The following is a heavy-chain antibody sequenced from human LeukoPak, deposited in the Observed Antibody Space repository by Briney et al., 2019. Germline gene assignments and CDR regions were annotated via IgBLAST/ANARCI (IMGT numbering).Heavy chain of an antibody. CDR1: GFTFSSYS. D-gene: IGHD5-12*01. CDR2: ISSSSSTI. J-gene: IGHJ6*02. CDR3: ARVIVATGGAPFDYYYGMDV. Sequence: PGGTLRLSCAASGFTFSSYSMNWDRQAPGKGLEWVSYISSSSSTIYYADSVKGRFTISRENAKNSLYLQMNSLRDEDTAVYYCARVIVATGGAPFDYYYGMDVWGQGTPGSVSS. V-gene: IGHV3-48*02.